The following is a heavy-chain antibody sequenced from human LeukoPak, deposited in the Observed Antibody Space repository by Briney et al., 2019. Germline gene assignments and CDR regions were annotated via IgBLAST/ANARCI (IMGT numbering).Heavy chain of an antibody. Sequence: GESLKISCKGSGYSFTSYWIGWVRQMPGKGLEWMGITYPGDSDTRYSPSFQGQVTISADKSISTAYLQWSSLKASDTAMYYCARHTHSSGWMNSGYYYYMDVWGKGTTVTVSS. V-gene: IGHV5-51*01. CDR2: TYPGDSDT. CDR3: ARHTHSSGWMNSGYYYYMDV. D-gene: IGHD6-19*01. J-gene: IGHJ6*03. CDR1: GYSFTSYW.